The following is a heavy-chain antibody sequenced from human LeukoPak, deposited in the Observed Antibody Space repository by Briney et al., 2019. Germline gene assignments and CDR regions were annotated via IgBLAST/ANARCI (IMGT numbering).Heavy chain of an antibody. CDR3: AKFLTARNYFDY. CDR1: GFTCSSYG. Sequence: GGSLRRSCAVSGFTCSSYGMHWVRQAPGKGLEWVAVIWYDGSNKYYADSVKGRFTISRDNSKNTLYLQMNSLRAEDTAVYYCAKFLTARNYFDYWGPGTLVTVSS. D-gene: IGHD1-14*01. V-gene: IGHV3-33*06. CDR2: IWYDGSNK. J-gene: IGHJ4*02.